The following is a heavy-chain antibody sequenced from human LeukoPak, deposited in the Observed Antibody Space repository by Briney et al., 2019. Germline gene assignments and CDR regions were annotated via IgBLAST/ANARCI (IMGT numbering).Heavy chain of an antibody. CDR3: ARGRRESGSYYNWQGSYYFDY. V-gene: IGHV4-59*08. CDR1: GGSISNYY. Sequence: PSETLSLTCTVSGGSISNYYWNWIRQPPGKGLEWIGYIYYSGSTNYNPSLKSRVTISVDTSKNQFSLKLSSVTAADTAVYYCARGRRESGSYYNWQGSYYFDYWGQGTLVTVSS. D-gene: IGHD3-10*01. J-gene: IGHJ4*02. CDR2: IYYSGST.